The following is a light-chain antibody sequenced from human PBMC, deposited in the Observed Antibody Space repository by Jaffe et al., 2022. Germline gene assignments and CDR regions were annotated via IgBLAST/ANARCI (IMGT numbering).Light chain of an antibody. CDR1: SSNIGSNY. Sequence: QSVLTQPPSASGTPGQRVTISCSGSSSNIGSNYVYWYQQFPGTAPKLLIYRNNQRPSGVPDRFSGSKSGPSASLAISGPQSEDEADYYCLTWDDSLSGWVFGGGTKLTVL. J-gene: IGLJ3*02. V-gene: IGLV1-47*01. CDR2: RNN. CDR3: LTWDDSLSGWV.